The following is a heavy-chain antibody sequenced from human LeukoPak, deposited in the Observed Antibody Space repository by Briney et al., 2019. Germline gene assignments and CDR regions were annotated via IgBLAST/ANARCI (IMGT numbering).Heavy chain of an antibody. Sequence: GASVKLSCKASGGTFCSYAISWVRQAPGQGLELMGGIIPIFGTANYAQKFQGRVTITTDESTSTAYMELSSLRSEDTAVYYCARGGEANSVSVDYWGQGTLVTVSS. D-gene: IGHD4/OR15-4a*01. CDR2: IIPIFGTA. V-gene: IGHV1-69*05. CDR1: GGTFCSYA. CDR3: ARGGEANSVSVDY. J-gene: IGHJ4*02.